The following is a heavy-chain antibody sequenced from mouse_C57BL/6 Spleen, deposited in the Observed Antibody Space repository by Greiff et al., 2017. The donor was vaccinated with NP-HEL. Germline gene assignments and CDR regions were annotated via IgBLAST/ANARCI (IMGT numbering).Heavy chain of an antibody. D-gene: IGHD1-1*01. V-gene: IGHV1-72*01. CDR3: ARHPHYYGSSYGAMDY. CDR2: IDPNSGGT. Sequence: QVQLKQPGAELVKPGASVKLSCKASGYTFTSYWMHWVKQRPGRGLEWIGRIDPNSGGTKYNEKFKSKATLTVDKPSSTAYMQLSSLTSEDSAVYYCARHPHYYGSSYGAMDYWGQGTSVTVSS. CDR1: GYTFTSYW. J-gene: IGHJ4*01.